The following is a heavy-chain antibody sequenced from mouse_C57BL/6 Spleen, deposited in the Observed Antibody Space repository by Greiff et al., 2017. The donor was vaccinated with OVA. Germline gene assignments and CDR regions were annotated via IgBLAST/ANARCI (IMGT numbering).Heavy chain of an antibody. CDR3: ARSEAGSSYYYAMDY. CDR2: IDPSDIYP. D-gene: IGHD1-1*01. Sequence: QVQLQQSGAELVMPGASVKLSCKASGYTFTSYWMHWVKQRPGQGLAWIGAIDPSDIYPNYNPKFQGQSPLPVDTSSSTAYMQLISLTSEDSAVYDCARSEAGSSYYYAMDYWGQGTSVTVSS. J-gene: IGHJ4*01. V-gene: IGHV1-69*01. CDR1: GYTFTSYW.